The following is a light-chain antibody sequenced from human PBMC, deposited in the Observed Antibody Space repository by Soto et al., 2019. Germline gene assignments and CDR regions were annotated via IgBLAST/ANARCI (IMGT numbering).Light chain of an antibody. CDR1: SSDVGGYNY. CDR3: SSYAGSNVV. CDR2: EVS. V-gene: IGLV2-8*01. J-gene: IGLJ2*01. Sequence: HSALTQPPSASGSPGQSVTISCTGTSSDVGGYNYVSWYQHHPGKAPKLMIYEVSKRPSSGVPDRFSGSKSGNTASLTVSGLQAEDEADYYCSSYAGSNVVFGGGTQLTVL.